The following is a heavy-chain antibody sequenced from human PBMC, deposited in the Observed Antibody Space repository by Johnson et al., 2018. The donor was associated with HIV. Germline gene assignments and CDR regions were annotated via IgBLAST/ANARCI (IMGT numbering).Heavy chain of an antibody. Sequence: QMLLVESGGGVVRPGESLRLSCAASGFTFSTYAMHWVRQAPGKGLEWVSFIRLDGSNKYYADAVKGPFTISRDNSKNTLYLQMNSLRAEDTAVYYCAKDLFTEREDDVFDIWGQGTMVTVSS. V-gene: IGHV3-30*02. CDR3: AKDLFTEREDDVFDI. CDR1: GFTFSTYA. CDR2: IRLDGSNK. D-gene: IGHD3-10*02. J-gene: IGHJ3*02.